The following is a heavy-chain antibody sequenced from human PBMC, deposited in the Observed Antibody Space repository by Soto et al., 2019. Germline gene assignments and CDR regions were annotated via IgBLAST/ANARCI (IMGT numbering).Heavy chain of an antibody. V-gene: IGHV1-8*01. CDR1: GYTFVNYE. CDR3: ARQQAMDY. CDR2: MNPHSGDT. J-gene: IGHJ4*02. Sequence: QVQLVQSGAEVKKPGASVKVSCKASGYTFVNYEINWVRQATGQGLEWLGWMNPHSGDTFYAQNFQGRVTMTRNTSITPAYMELNSLKSEDTAVYYCARQQAMDYWGQGTRVTVSS.